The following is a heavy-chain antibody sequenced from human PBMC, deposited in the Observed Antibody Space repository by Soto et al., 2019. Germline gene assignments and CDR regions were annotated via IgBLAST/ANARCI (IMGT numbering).Heavy chain of an antibody. Sequence: SETLSLTCTVSGGSISSYYWSWIRQPPGKGLEWIGYIYYSGSTNYNPSLKSRVTISVDTSKNQFSLKLSSVTAADTAVYYCAREENYYDSSGYYGRYNWFDPWGQGTLVTVS. CDR3: AREENYYDSSGYYGRYNWFDP. V-gene: IGHV4-59*01. D-gene: IGHD3-22*01. CDR1: GGSISSYY. J-gene: IGHJ5*02. CDR2: IYYSGST.